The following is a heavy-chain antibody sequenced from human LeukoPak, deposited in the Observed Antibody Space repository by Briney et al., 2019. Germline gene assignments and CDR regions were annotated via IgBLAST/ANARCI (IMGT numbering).Heavy chain of an antibody. CDR3: ASSGQMLWDPYYFPH. V-gene: IGHV1-3*03. CDR2: INIGNGNT. Sequence: GASVKVSCKASGYTFTSYAIHWVRQAPGQRLEWMGWINIGNGNTEYSQEFQGTVTITADKSTSTAYMELTNLKTEDTAVYYCASSGQMLWDPYYFPHWGQGSLVIVSS. D-gene: IGHD3-10*01. J-gene: IGHJ4*02. CDR1: GYTFTSYA.